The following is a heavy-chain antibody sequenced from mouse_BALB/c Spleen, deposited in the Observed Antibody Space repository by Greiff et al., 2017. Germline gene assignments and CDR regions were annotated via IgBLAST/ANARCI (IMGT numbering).Heavy chain of an antibody. Sequence: VMLVESGPDLVAPSQSLSITCTVSGFSLTSYGVHWVRQPPGKGLEWLVVIWSDGSTTYNSALKSRLSISKDNSKSQVFLKMNSLQTDDTAMYYCARHGGGVYGSSNFDVWGAGTTVTVSS. V-gene: IGHV2-6-2*01. J-gene: IGHJ1*01. CDR3: ARHGGGVYGSSNFDV. CDR2: IWSDGST. D-gene: IGHD1-1*01. CDR1: GFSLTSYG.